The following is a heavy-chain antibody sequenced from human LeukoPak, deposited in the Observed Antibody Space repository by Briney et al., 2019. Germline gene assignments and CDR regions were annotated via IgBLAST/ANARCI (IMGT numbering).Heavy chain of an antibody. CDR3: ARAPTVLVGYCSSSSCQADY. D-gene: IGHD2-2*01. J-gene: IGHJ4*02. CDR1: GFTFDDYG. V-gene: IGHV3-20*04. Sequence: GGSLRLSCAASGFTFDDYGMSWVRQAPGKGLEWVSAINWNGGGTGYADSVRGRFTISRDNAENSLYLQMHSLRVEDTAVYYCARAPTVLVGYCSSSSCQADYWGQGTLVTVSS. CDR2: INWNGGGT.